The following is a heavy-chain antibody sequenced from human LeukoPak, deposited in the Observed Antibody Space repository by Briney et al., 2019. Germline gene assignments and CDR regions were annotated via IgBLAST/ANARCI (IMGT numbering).Heavy chain of an antibody. V-gene: IGHV3-53*01. Sequence: GGSLRLSCAASGFTVSSNYMSWVRQAPGKGLEWVSIIYSGGSTFYADYVKGRFTISRDNSKNTLYLQMNSLRAEDTAVYYCARGGSYLSAFDIWGQGTMVTVSS. D-gene: IGHD1-26*01. CDR3: ARGGSYLSAFDI. CDR1: GFTVSSNY. CDR2: IYSGGST. J-gene: IGHJ3*02.